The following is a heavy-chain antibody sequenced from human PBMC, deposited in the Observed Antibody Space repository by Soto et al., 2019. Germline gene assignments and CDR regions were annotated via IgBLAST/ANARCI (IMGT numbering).Heavy chain of an antibody. CDR3: AHRHYSGSLDN. J-gene: IGHJ4*02. Sequence: QITLKESGPTLVKPTQTLTLTCTVSGFSLSTSAVGVGWIRQPPGKALEWLALIYWDDEKCYNPSLKNRLTITQDPSRDQVVLIMTDMDPVDTATYFCAHRHYSGSLDNWGQGILVTVSS. CDR1: GFSLSTSAVG. D-gene: IGHD3-10*01. V-gene: IGHV2-5*02. CDR2: IYWDDEK.